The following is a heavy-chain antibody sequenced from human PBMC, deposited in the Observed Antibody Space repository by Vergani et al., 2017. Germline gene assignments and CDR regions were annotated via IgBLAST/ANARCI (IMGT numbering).Heavy chain of an antibody. CDR3: TRVPYDYVWGSYRYDI. Sequence: EVQLVESGGGLIQPGGSLRLSCAASGFTVSSNYMSWVRQAPGKGLEWVGFIRSKAYGGTTEYAASVKGRFTISRDDSKSIAYLQMNSLKTEDTAVYYCTRVPYDYVWGSYRYDIWGQGTMVTVSS. J-gene: IGHJ3*02. V-gene: IGHV3-49*04. CDR1: GFTVSSNY. CDR2: IRSKAYGGTT. D-gene: IGHD3-16*02.